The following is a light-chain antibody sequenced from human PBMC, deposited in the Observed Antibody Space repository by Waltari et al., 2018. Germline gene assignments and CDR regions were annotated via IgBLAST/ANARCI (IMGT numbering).Light chain of an antibody. CDR2: GAS. CDR1: WSSSGY. J-gene: IGKJ1*01. V-gene: IGKV1-39*01. Sequence: ARWSSSGYFNWDQQKPGQAPKLLIYGASSSDSGIPARFSGSGSGTDFTLTISSLEPEDFATYYCQQYYSTPLTFGRGTKVDI. CDR3: QQYYSTPLT.